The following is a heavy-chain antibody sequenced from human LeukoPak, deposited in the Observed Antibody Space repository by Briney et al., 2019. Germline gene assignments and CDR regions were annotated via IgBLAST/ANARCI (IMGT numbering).Heavy chain of an antibody. D-gene: IGHD3-22*01. CDR3: ARDFPRYYDSSGSSGAFDI. J-gene: IGHJ3*02. CDR2: IYTSGST. CDR1: GGSISSGSYY. V-gene: IGHV4-61*02. Sequence: SETLSLTCTVSGGSISSGSYYWSWIRQPAGKGLEWIGRIYTSGSTNYNPSLKSRVTMSVDTSKNQFPPKLSSVTAADTAVYYCARDFPRYYDSSGSSGAFDIWGQGTMVTVSS.